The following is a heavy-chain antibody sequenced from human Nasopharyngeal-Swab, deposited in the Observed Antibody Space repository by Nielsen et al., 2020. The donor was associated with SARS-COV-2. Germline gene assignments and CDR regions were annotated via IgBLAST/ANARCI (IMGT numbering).Heavy chain of an antibody. D-gene: IGHD6-19*01. CDR2: ISHDGDMK. CDR1: GFILGDYY. J-gene: IGHJ4*02. CDR3: AKDHSSCWGGDY. V-gene: IGHV3-30*18. Sequence: GGSLRLSCVASGFILGDYYMDWVRQAPGKGLEWVALISHDGDMKYYADSVKGRFTISRDISKNTVYLQMNSLSVEDTAVYYCAKDHSSCWGGDYWGQGTLVAVSS.